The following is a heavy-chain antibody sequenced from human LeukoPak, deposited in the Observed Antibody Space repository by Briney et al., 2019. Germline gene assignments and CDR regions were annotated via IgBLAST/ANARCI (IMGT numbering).Heavy chain of an antibody. V-gene: IGHV3-23*01. Sequence: GGSLRLSCAASGLTFSSFAMRWVRQAPGKGLEWLSSVSGSGGATYYADSVKGRFTISRDNSKNTLFLQMSSLRVEDTAIYYCAKEGTYYDSSGYYTHWGQGTLVAVSS. D-gene: IGHD3-22*01. CDR2: VSGSGGAT. J-gene: IGHJ4*02. CDR1: GLTFSSFA. CDR3: AKEGTYYDSSGYYTH.